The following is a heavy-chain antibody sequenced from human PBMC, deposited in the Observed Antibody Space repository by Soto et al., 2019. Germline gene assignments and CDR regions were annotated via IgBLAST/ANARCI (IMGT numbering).Heavy chain of an antibody. D-gene: IGHD1-26*01. CDR2: LFYTGST. J-gene: IGHJ4*01. V-gene: IGHV4-59*12. CDR1: GGSINDYY. Sequence: SETLSLTCTVSGGSINDYYWSWIRQPPGRGLEWIGYLFYTGSTNYNPSLKGRVTISIDTSKNQVSLNLRSVTAADTAVYYCANLIVFHSSYYHDYWGHGTLVTVSS. CDR3: ANLIVFHSSYYHDY.